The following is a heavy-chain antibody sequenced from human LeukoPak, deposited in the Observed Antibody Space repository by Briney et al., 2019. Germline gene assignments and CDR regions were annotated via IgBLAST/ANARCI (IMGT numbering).Heavy chain of an antibody. CDR2: INPNSGGT. Sequence: GASVKVSCKASGYTFTGYYMHWVRQAPGQGLEWTGWINPNSGGTNYAQKFQGRVTMTRDTSISTAYMELSRLRSDDTAVYYCAREGPGYYDSSGYYHFDYWGQGTLVTVSS. V-gene: IGHV1-2*02. J-gene: IGHJ4*02. CDR1: GYTFTGYY. CDR3: AREGPGYYDSSGYYHFDY. D-gene: IGHD3-22*01.